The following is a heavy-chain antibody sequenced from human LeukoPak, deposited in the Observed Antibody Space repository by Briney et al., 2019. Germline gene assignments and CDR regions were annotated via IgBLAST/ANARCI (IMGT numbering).Heavy chain of an antibody. CDR2: IYYSGST. J-gene: IGHJ4*02. D-gene: IGHD5-18*01. V-gene: IGHV4-39*01. CDR1: GGSISSSSYY. CDR3: ARMGWIQLWSYYFDY. Sequence: SETLSLTCTVSGGSISSSSYYWGWIRQPPGKGLEWIGSIYYSGSTYYNPSLKSRVTISVDTSKNQFSLKLSSVTAADTAVYYCARMGWIQLWSYYFDYWGQGTLVTVSS.